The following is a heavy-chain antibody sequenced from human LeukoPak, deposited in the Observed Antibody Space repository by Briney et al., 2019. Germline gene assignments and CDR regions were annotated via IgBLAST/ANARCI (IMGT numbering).Heavy chain of an antibody. D-gene: IGHD3-22*01. CDR2: IVVGSGNT. V-gene: IGHV1-58*01. Sequence: SVKVSCKASGFTFTSSAVQWVRQARGQRLEWIGWIVVGSGNTNYAQKFQEIVTITRDMSTSTAYMELSSRRSEDTAVYYCAADSGYYDSSGYVNYWGQGTLVTVSS. CDR1: GFTFTSSA. J-gene: IGHJ4*02. CDR3: AADSGYYDSSGYVNY.